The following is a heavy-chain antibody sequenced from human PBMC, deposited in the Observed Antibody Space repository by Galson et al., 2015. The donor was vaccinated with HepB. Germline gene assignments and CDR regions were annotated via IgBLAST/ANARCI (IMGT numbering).Heavy chain of an antibody. Sequence: SLRLSCAASGFTFSSYAMHWVRQAPGKGLEWVAVISYDGSNKYYADSVKGRFTISRDNSKNTLYLQMNSLRAEDTAVYYCARRRISNYDSSGYLLVHDAFDIWGQGTMITVSS. CDR3: ARRRISNYDSSGYLLVHDAFDI. CDR1: GFTFSSYA. D-gene: IGHD3-22*01. V-gene: IGHV3-30-3*01. CDR2: ISYDGSNK. J-gene: IGHJ3*02.